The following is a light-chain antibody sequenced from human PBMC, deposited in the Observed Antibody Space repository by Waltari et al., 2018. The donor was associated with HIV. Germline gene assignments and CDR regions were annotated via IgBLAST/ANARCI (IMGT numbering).Light chain of an antibody. Sequence: QSVLTQPPSVSAAPGPKVTISCSGSSSNIGNNYESWYQQLPGTAPKRLIYDNNKRPSGIPDRFSGSKAGTSATLGITGLQTGDEADYYCGTWDSSLSAGGVFGGGTKLTVL. J-gene: IGLJ2*01. CDR3: GTWDSSLSAGGV. CDR1: SSNIGNNY. CDR2: DNN. V-gene: IGLV1-51*01.